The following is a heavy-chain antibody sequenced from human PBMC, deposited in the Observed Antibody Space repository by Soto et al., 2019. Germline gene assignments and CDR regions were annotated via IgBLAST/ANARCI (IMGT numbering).Heavy chain of an antibody. V-gene: IGHV3-23*01. Sequence: PGGSLRLSCAASGFTFSSYAMSWVRQAPGKGLEWVSAISGSGGSTYYADSVKGRFTISRDNSKNTLYLQMNSLRAEDTAVYYCAKDPVGGLRYRHQTPYFDYWGQGTLVTVSS. CDR3: AKDPVGGLRYRHQTPYFDY. CDR1: GFTFSSYA. J-gene: IGHJ4*02. CDR2: ISGSGGST. D-gene: IGHD5-12*01.